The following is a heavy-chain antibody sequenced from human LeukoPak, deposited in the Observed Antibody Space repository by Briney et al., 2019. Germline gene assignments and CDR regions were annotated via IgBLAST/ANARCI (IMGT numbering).Heavy chain of an antibody. D-gene: IGHD3-10*01. CDR3: ARGSKITMVRGVMGY. J-gene: IGHJ4*02. Sequence: ASVKVSCKASGYTFTSYDINWVRQATGQGLEWMGWMNPNSGNTGYAQKFQGRVTMTRNTSISTAYMELSSLRSVDTAVYYCARGSKITMVRGVMGYWGQGTLVTVSS. V-gene: IGHV1-8*01. CDR1: GYTFTSYD. CDR2: MNPNSGNT.